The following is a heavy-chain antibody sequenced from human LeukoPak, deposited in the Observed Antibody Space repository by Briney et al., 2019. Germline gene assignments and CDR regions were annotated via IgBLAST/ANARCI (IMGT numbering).Heavy chain of an antibody. CDR2: INPNSGGT. J-gene: IGHJ4*02. V-gene: IGHV1-2*02. D-gene: IGHD4-17*01. CDR1: GYTFTGYY. Sequence: GASVKVSCKASGYTFTGYYMHWVRQAPGQGLEWMGWINPNSGGTNYAQKFQGRVTMTRDTSISTAYMELSRLRSDDTAVYYCTRLWGEDGDYSIDYWGQGTLVTVSS. CDR3: TRLWGEDGDYSIDY.